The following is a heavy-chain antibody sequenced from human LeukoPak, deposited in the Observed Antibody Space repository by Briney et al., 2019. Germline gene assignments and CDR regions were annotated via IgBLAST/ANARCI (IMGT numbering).Heavy chain of an antibody. Sequence: GGSLRLSCAASGFTFTTYWMSWVRQAPGKGLEWVANIQQDGTEKYYVDSVKGRFTISRDNAKNSLYLQMNSLRADDTAVYYCARELDHDYSDFYFDSWGQGTLVTVSS. V-gene: IGHV3-7*01. J-gene: IGHJ4*02. D-gene: IGHD4-11*01. CDR2: IQQDGTEK. CDR3: ARELDHDYSDFYFDS. CDR1: GFTFTTYW.